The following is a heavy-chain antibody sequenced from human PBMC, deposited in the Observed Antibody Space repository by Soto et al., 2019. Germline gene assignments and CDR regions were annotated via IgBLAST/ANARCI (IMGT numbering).Heavy chain of an antibody. Sequence: GGSLKISCKGSGYNFVTDWISWVRQMPGKGLEWMGRLDPTDSYTKYSPSFEGHVTISADKAINTAYLQWSSLKASDSAVYSCARLSRASFALDVWGQGTTVTVS. J-gene: IGHJ6*02. D-gene: IGHD3-16*01. CDR2: LDPTDSYT. CDR1: GYNFVTDW. CDR3: ARLSRASFALDV. V-gene: IGHV5-10-1*01.